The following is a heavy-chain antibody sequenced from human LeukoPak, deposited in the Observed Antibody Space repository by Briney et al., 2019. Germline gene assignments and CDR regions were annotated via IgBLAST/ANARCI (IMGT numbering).Heavy chain of an antibody. V-gene: IGHV1-58*01. CDR3: AALPPILTGYDDAFDI. Sequence: SVKVFCKASGFTFTSSAVQWVRQARGQRLEWIGWIVVGSGNTNYAQKFQERVTITRDMSTSTAYMELSSLRSEDTAVYYCAALPPILTGYDDAFDIWGQGTMVTVSS. D-gene: IGHD3-9*01. CDR1: GFTFTSSA. J-gene: IGHJ3*02. CDR2: IVVGSGNT.